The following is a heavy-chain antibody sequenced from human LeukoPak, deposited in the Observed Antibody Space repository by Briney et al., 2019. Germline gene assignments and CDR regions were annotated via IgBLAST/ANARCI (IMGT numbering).Heavy chain of an antibody. V-gene: IGHV4-39*07. Sequence: PSETLSLTCTVSGGSISSSSYYWGWIRQPPGKGLEWIGRIYSSGSTNYNPSLKSRVTMSVDTSKNQFSLTLDSVTAADTAVYYCARETPFKNYFDFWGQGTLATVSS. CDR2: IYSSGST. CDR3: ARETPFKNYFDF. CDR1: GGSISSSSYY. J-gene: IGHJ4*02.